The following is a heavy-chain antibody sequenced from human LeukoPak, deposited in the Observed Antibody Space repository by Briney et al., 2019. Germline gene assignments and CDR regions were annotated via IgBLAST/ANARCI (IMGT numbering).Heavy chain of an antibody. CDR2: IYYSGST. CDR1: GGSISSYY. V-gene: IGHV4-59*01. D-gene: IGHD4-23*01. Sequence: SETLSLACTVSGGSISSYYWSWIRQPPGKGLEWIGYIYYSGSTNYNPSLKSRVTISVDTSKNQFSPKLSSVTAADTAVYYCARVGTTVVTTDFDYWGQGTLVTVSS. J-gene: IGHJ4*02. CDR3: ARVGTTVVTTDFDY.